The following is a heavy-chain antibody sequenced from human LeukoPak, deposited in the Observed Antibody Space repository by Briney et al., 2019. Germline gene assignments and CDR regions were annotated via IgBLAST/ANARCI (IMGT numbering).Heavy chain of an antibody. CDR3: ARRLYWFDP. CDR2: ISVNNGNT. V-gene: IGHV1-18*01. CDR1: NYTFTSYG. J-gene: IGHJ5*02. Sequence: ASVKVSCKASNYTFTSYGISWVRQAPGQGLEWMGWISVNNGNTKYAQKFQGRATMTTDISTTTAYLELRSLTSDDTAIYYCARRLYWFDPWGQGTLVTVSS.